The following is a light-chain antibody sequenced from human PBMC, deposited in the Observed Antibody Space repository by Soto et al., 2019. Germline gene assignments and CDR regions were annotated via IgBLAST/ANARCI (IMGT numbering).Light chain of an antibody. CDR1: QSVSSNY. CDR2: GAS. CDR3: QQYGSSPTWT. J-gene: IGKJ1*01. V-gene: IGKV3-20*01. Sequence: EIVLTQSPGTLSLSPGERATLSCRASQSVSSNYLAWYQQKPGQAPRLLIYGASTRATGIPDRFSGSGSGTDFTLTISRLEPEDSAVYYCQQYGSSPTWTFGQGTKV.